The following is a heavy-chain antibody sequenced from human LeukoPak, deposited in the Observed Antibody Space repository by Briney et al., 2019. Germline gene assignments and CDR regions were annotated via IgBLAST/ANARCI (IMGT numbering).Heavy chain of an antibody. CDR1: GFTFSSYG. CDR3: ARKLTGSFDI. CDR2: ISGTSAYI. J-gene: IGHJ3*02. Sequence: GGSLRLSCAASGFTFSSYGMNWVRQAPGKGLEWVSSISGTSAYIYYADSVRGRFTISRDNAKNSLYLQMNSLRAEDTAVYFCARKLTGSFDIWGQGTMVTISS. V-gene: IGHV3-21*01. D-gene: IGHD7-27*01.